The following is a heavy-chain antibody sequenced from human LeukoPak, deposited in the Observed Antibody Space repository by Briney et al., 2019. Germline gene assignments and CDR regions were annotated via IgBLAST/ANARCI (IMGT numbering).Heavy chain of an antibody. CDR3: ARDRLRAVRGVIKNPFDY. Sequence: PGGSLRLSCAASGFTFSSYAMHWVRQAPGKGLEWVAVISYDGSNKYYADSVKGRFTISRDNSKNTLYLQMNSLRAEDTAVYYCARDRLRAVRGVIKNPFDYWGQGTLVTVSS. CDR1: GFTFSSYA. J-gene: IGHJ4*02. V-gene: IGHV3-30-3*01. CDR2: ISYDGSNK. D-gene: IGHD3-10*01.